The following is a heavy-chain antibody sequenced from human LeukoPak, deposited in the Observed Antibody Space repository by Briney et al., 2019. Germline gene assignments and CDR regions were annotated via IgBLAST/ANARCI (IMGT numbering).Heavy chain of an antibody. Sequence: GGSLRLSCSASGFILNNYGLMWVRQAPGKGPEWVSAISNDGGGTTYADFVKGRFTISRDNSKNTLSLQMNSLRPEDTALYYCAKGDSGYFADLWGQGTVVTVSS. J-gene: IGHJ5*02. D-gene: IGHD3-22*01. CDR3: AKGDSGYFADL. V-gene: IGHV3-23*01. CDR2: ISNDGGGT. CDR1: GFILNNYG.